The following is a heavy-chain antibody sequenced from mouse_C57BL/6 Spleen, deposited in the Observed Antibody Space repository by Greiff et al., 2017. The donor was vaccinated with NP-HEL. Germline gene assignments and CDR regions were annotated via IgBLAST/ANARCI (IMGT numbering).Heavy chain of an antibody. CDR2: IYPGNSDT. CDR1: GYTFTSYW. D-gene: IGHD2-4*01. J-gene: IGHJ3*01. Sequence: VQLKQSGTVLARPGASVKMSCKTSGYTFTSYWMHWVKQRPGQGLEWIGAIYPGNSDTSYNQKFKGKAKLTAVTSASTAYMELSSLTNEDSAVYYSTRKVYYDYAGFAYWGQGTLVTVSA. V-gene: IGHV1-5*01. CDR3: TRKVYYDYAGFAY.